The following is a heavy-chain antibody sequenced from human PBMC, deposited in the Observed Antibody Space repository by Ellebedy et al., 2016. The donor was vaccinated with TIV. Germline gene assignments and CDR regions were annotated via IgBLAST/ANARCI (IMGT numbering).Heavy chain of an antibody. V-gene: IGHV3-7*02. D-gene: IGHD2-15*01. CDR3: ARLYCSGGSCYSDY. Sequence: ESLKISCAASGFTFSRNCMSWVRQAPGKGLEWVANINQDGSAKYYVDSVKGRFTISRDNAKNSLYLQMNSLRAEDTAVYYCARLYCSGGSCYSDYWGQGTLVTVSS. CDR1: GFTFSRNC. CDR2: INQDGSAK. J-gene: IGHJ4*02.